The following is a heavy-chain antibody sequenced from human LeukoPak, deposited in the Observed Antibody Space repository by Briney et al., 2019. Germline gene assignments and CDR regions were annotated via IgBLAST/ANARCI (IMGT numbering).Heavy chain of an antibody. CDR1: GFTFSSYA. CDR3: AKDPWGSRGYFDY. V-gene: IGHV3-23*01. Sequence: GGSLRLSCAASGFTFSSYAMIWVRQAPGKGLEWVSAIGGSGGDTYYADSVKGRFTIFRDNSKNTVYLRMNSLRAEDTAVYYCAKDPWGSRGYFDYWGQGTLVTVSS. D-gene: IGHD7-27*01. CDR2: IGGSGGDT. J-gene: IGHJ4*02.